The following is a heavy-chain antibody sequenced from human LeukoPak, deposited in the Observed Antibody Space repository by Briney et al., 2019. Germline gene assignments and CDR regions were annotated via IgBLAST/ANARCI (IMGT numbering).Heavy chain of an antibody. CDR2: IRYDGSNK. Sequence: GGSLRLSCAASGFTFSSYGMHWVRQAPGKGLEWVAFIRYDGSNKYYADSVKGRFTISRDNPKNTLYLQMNSLRAEDTAVYYCAKVASTNYYYYMDVWGKGTTVTISS. CDR3: AKVASTNYYYYMDV. J-gene: IGHJ6*03. V-gene: IGHV3-30*02. CDR1: GFTFSSYG. D-gene: IGHD2-15*01.